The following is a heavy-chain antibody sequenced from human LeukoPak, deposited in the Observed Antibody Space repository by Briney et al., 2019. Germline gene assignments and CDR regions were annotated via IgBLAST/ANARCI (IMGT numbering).Heavy chain of an antibody. Sequence: GGSLRLSYAASGFTFSSYWMHWVRQAPGKGLVWVSRINSDGSSTSYADSVKGRFTISRDNAKNTLYLQMNSLRAEDTAVYYCARDFTGGLVVDWGQGTLVTVSS. J-gene: IGHJ4*02. V-gene: IGHV3-74*01. CDR1: GFTFSSYW. CDR2: INSDGSST. CDR3: ARDFTGGLVVD. D-gene: IGHD3-22*01.